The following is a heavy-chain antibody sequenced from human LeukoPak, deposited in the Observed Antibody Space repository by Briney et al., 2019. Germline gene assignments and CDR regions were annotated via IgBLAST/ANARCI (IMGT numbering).Heavy chain of an antibody. CDR2: IYYSGST. J-gene: IGHJ4*02. Sequence: SETLSLTCTVSSGSISDYYWSWIRQPPGKGLGWIGYIYYSGSTNYNPSLKSRVTILVDMSKNQFSLKMSSVTAADTAVYYCARELKVGNTGYYFDYWGQGTLVTVSS. D-gene: IGHD2/OR15-2a*01. CDR3: ARELKVGNTGYYFDY. V-gene: IGHV4-59*01. CDR1: SGSISDYY.